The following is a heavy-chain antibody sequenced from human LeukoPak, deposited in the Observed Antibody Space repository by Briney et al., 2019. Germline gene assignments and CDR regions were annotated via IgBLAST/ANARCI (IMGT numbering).Heavy chain of an antibody. V-gene: IGHV4-34*01. J-gene: IGHJ4*02. CDR3: ATSQYHARFDY. Sequence: SETLSLTCAVYGGSFSGYYRSWIRQPPGKGLEWIGEINHSGSTNYNPSLKSRVTISVDTSKNQFSLKLSSVTAADTAVYYCATSQYHARFDYWGQGTLVTVSS. CDR2: INHSGST. D-gene: IGHD2-2*01. CDR1: GGSFSGYY.